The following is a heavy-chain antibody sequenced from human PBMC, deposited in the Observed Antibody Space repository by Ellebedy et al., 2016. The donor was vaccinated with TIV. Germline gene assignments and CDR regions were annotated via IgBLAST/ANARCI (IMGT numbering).Heavy chain of an antibody. CDR3: ARGLTMYYFDY. CDR2: ISSSSTI. Sequence: GGSLRLSCAASGFTFSSYSINWVRQAPGKGLEWVSYISSSSTIYYADSVKGRFTISRDNAKNSLYLQMNSLRDEDTAVYYCARGLTMYYFDYWGQGTLVTVSS. J-gene: IGHJ4*02. D-gene: IGHD3-10*02. CDR1: GFTFSSYS. V-gene: IGHV3-48*02.